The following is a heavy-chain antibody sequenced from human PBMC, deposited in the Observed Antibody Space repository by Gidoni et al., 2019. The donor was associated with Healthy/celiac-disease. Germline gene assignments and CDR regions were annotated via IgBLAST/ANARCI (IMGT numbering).Heavy chain of an antibody. J-gene: IGHJ4*02. V-gene: IGHV3-21*01. D-gene: IGHD5-12*01. CDR2: ISSSSSYI. CDR1: GFTFSSYS. CDR3: ARVSGEMATILYFDY. Sequence: EVQLVESGGGLVKPGGSLRLSCAASGFTFSSYSMNWVRQAPGKGLEWVSSISSSSSYIYYADSVKGRFTISRDNAKNSLYLQMNSLRAEDTAVYYCARVSGEMATILYFDYWGQGTLVTVSS.